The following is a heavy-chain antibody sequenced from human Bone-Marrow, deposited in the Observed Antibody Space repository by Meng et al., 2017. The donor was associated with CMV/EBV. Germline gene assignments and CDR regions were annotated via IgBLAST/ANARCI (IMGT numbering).Heavy chain of an antibody. J-gene: IGHJ6*02. Sequence: ASVKVSCKASGYTITSYAMHWVRQAPGQRLEWMGWSNAGNGNTKYSQEFQGRVTITRDTSASTAYMELSSLRSEDMAVYYCATDRKQLVGYYYYGMDVWGQGTTVTVSS. V-gene: IGHV1-3*02. CDR3: ATDRKQLVGYYYYGMDV. D-gene: IGHD6-6*01. CDR1: GYTITSYA. CDR2: SNAGNGNT.